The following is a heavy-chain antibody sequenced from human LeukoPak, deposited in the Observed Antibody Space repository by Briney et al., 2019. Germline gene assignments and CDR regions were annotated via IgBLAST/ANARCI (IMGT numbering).Heavy chain of an antibody. J-gene: IGHJ6*02. D-gene: IGHD1-1*01. V-gene: IGHV4-34*01. CDR1: GGSFSGYY. CDR3: ARADDGGYYYYGMDV. Sequence: NPSETLSLTCAVYGGSFSGYYWSWIRQPPGKGLEWIGEIYHSGSTNYNPSLKSRVTISVDKSKNQFSLKLSSVTAADTAVYYCARADDGGYYYYGMDVWGQGTTVTVSS. CDR2: IYHSGST.